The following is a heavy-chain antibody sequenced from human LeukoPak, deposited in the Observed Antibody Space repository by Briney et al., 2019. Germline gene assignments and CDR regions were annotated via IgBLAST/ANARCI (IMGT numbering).Heavy chain of an antibody. V-gene: IGHV1-2*02. D-gene: IGHD3-16*02. Sequence: AAVPVTFTCSAYTLTLNFLHWVRQAPAQALEWMGSMNPNSGGTEYAQKFPGRATMTTYTSISAGYMEVSGLRSDDTARYYCARVKLGLGELSLYDQWAQETLVTVFS. J-gene: IGHJ5*02. CDR3: ARVKLGLGELSLYDQ. CDR2: MNPNSGGT. CDR1: AYTLTLNF.